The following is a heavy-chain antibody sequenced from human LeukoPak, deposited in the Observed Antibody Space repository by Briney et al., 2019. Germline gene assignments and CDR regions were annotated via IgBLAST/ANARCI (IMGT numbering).Heavy chain of an antibody. D-gene: IGHD3-22*01. CDR1: GGTFSSYA. Sequence: ASVKVSCKASGGTFSSYAISWVRQAPGQGLEWMGGIIPIFGTANYAQKFQGRVTITADESTSTAYMELSSLRSEDTAVYYCARGGKYYYDSSGYYLDYWGQGTLSPSPQ. J-gene: IGHJ4*02. CDR2: IIPIFGTA. CDR3: ARGGKYYYDSSGYYLDY. V-gene: IGHV1-69*13.